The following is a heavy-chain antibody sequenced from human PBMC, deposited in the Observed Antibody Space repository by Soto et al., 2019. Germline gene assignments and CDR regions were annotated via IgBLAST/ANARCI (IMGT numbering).Heavy chain of an antibody. CDR3: VRQGIDYLHGLVDV. D-gene: IGHD4-17*01. Sequence: QVQLQQSGPRLVKPSETLSLTCTVSSGPDRSHNWGWIRQPPGRGREWIGYVYYTGDTAYNPSLRGRVTISADTSTNDISLTLNSVTAADTAVYYCVRQGIDYLHGLVDVWCQGTTVSVSS. CDR1: SGPDRSHN. CDR2: VYYTGDT. J-gene: IGHJ6*02. V-gene: IGHV4-59*08.